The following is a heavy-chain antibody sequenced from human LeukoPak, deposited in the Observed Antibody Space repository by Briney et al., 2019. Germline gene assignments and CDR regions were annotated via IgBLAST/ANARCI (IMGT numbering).Heavy chain of an antibody. V-gene: IGHV3-7*03. CDR2: INQGGSEK. J-gene: IGHJ3*02. CDR3: TREEMATIWKGAFDI. Sequence: PGGSLRLSCAASGFTFSSYWMSWARQAPEKGLEWVANINQGGSEKYYVDSVRGRFTISRDNAKNSLYLQMNSLKTEDTAVYYCTREEMATIWKGAFDIWGQGTMVTVFS. CDR1: GFTFSSYW. D-gene: IGHD5-24*01.